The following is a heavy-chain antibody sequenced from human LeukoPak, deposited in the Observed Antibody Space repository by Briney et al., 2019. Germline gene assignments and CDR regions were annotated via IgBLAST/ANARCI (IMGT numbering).Heavy chain of an antibody. D-gene: IGHD3-22*01. Sequence: ETLSLTCTVSGGSISSSSFYWGWIRQPPGKGLEWVANIKEDGSEKYYVDSVKGRFTISRDNAKNSLSLQVNSLRAEDTAVYYCARSRSGYYEDYWGQGTLVTVSS. J-gene: IGHJ4*02. V-gene: IGHV3-7*01. CDR3: ARSRSGYYEDY. CDR1: GGSISSSSFY. CDR2: IKEDGSEK.